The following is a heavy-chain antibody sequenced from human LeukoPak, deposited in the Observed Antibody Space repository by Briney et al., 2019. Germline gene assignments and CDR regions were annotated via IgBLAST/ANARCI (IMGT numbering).Heavy chain of an antibody. CDR2: VNSDGSNT. V-gene: IGHV3-74*01. Sequence: GGSLRLYCAASGFTFSNYWMHWVRQAPGKGLVWVSRVNSDGSNTYYADSVKGRFTISRDNAKNTLYLQMNSLRAEDTAVYYCATPRGDYYYGMGVWGLGTTVTVSS. D-gene: IGHD3-10*01. CDR1: GFTFSNYW. J-gene: IGHJ6*02. CDR3: ATPRGDYYYGMGV.